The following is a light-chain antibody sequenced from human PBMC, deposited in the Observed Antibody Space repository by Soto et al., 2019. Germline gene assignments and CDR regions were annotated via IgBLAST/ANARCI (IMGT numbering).Light chain of an antibody. CDR1: QSVNNF. CDR3: QQHGSSTWL. J-gene: IGKJ1*01. V-gene: IGKV3-20*01. CDR2: DAS. Sequence: EVVLTQSPGTLSLSPGDRATLSCRASQSVNNFLAWYQQKPGQTPRLLIYDASKRATGIPGRLSGSGSGTDFTLTISRLEPEDFAVYYWQQHGSSTWLFGQGTKVDIX.